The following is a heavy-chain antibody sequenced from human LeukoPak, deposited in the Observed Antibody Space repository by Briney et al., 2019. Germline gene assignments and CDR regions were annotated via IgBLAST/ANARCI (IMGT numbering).Heavy chain of an antibody. CDR2: INHSGST. D-gene: IGHD6-19*01. V-gene: IGHV4-34*01. CDR3: AGRIAVAGGDY. Sequence: SETLSLTCAVYGGSFSGYYWSWIRQPPGKGLEWIGEINHSGSTNYNPSLKSRVTISVDTSKNQFSLKLSSVTAADTAVYYCAGRIAVAGGDYWGRGTLVTVSS. J-gene: IGHJ4*02. CDR1: GGSFSGYY.